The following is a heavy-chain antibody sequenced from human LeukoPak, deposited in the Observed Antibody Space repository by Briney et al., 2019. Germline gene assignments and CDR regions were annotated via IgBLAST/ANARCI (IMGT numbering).Heavy chain of an antibody. Sequence: GASVKVSCKPSGYVFSNYGVSWVRQVPGRGLEWMGWISNYDGRKNFAQNFQGRVTLTTDTSTGTAYMELRSLRPDDTAIYYCARDYLEAEGQTGDFFDYWGQGTLVTVSS. J-gene: IGHJ4*02. CDR3: ARDYLEAEGQTGDFFDY. CDR1: GYVFSNYG. V-gene: IGHV1-18*01. CDR2: ISNYDGRK. D-gene: IGHD1-26*01.